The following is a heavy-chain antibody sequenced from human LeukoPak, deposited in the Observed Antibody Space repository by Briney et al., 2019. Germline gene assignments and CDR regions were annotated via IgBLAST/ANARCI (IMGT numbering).Heavy chain of an antibody. V-gene: IGHV3-23*01. J-gene: IGHJ4*02. D-gene: IGHD3-22*01. CDR2: ISGSGGGT. CDR3: AKRGVVIRVILVGFHKEAYYFDS. CDR1: GITVSNYG. Sequence: PGGSLRLSCAVSGITVSNYGMSWVPQAPGKGLEWVAGISGSGGGTNYADSVKGRFTISRDNFKNTLYLQMNSLRAEDTAVYFCAKRGVVIRVILVGFHKEAYYFDSWGQGALVTVSS.